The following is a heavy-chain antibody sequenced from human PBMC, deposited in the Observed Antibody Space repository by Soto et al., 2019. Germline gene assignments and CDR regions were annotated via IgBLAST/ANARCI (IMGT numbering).Heavy chain of an antibody. CDR3: ARDPIAVAGILWFDP. CDR2: IIPIFGTA. CDR1: GGTFSSYA. D-gene: IGHD6-19*01. J-gene: IGHJ5*02. V-gene: IGHV1-69*13. Sequence: ASVKVSCKASGGTFSSYAISWVRQAPGQGLEWMGGIIPIFGTANYAQKFQGRVTITADESTSTAYMELSSLRSEDTAVYYCARDPIAVAGILWFDPWGQGTLVTVSS.